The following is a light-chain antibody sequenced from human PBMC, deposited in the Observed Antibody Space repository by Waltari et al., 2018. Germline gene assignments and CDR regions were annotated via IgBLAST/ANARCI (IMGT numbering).Light chain of an antibody. V-gene: IGKV3-11*01. J-gene: IGKJ4*01. Sequence: EIVLTQSPATLSLSPGERATLSCRASQSVSSYLAWYQQKPGQAPRLLIYDASNRATGIPARFRGSGSGTDFTLTISSLEPEDFAVYYCQQRSNWPLLTFGGGTKVEIK. CDR1: QSVSSY. CDR3: QQRSNWPLLT. CDR2: DAS.